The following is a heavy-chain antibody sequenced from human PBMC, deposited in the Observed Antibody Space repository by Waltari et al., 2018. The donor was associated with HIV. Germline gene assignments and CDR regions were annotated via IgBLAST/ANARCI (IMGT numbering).Heavy chain of an antibody. Sequence: QVQLVESGGGVVQPGKSLRLSCAASGFIFSDYGMHWVRQAPGKGLEWVEIISNDGNKKDDADFAKGRFTISRDNYKNTLYLHMNSLRVDDTAVYSCAKITSVGPYDVFDIWGQGTMVTVS. D-gene: IGHD3-16*01. CDR2: ISNDGNKK. V-gene: IGHV3-30*18. CDR1: GFIFSDYG. CDR3: AKITSVGPYDVFDI. J-gene: IGHJ3*02.